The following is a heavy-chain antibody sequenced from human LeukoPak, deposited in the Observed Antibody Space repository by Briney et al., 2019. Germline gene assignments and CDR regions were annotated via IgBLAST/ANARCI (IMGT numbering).Heavy chain of an antibody. CDR3: ARAPFSPHPAPYYGSGSYPEYYFDY. CDR2: ISAYNGNT. V-gene: IGHV1-18*01. J-gene: IGHJ4*02. CDR1: GYTFTSYG. Sequence: ASVKVSCKSSGYTFTSYGISWVRQAPGQGLEWMGWISAYNGNTNYAQKLQGRVTMTTDTSTSTAYMELRSLRSDDTAVYYCARAPFSPHPAPYYGSGSYPEYYFDYWGQGTLVTVSS. D-gene: IGHD3-10*01.